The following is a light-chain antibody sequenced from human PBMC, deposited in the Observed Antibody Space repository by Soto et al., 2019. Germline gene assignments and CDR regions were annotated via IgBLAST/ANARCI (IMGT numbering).Light chain of an antibody. Sequence: DIQMTQSPSTLSASVGDRVTITCRASQSISNSLAWYQQKPGKAPKLLIYDASSLESGVPSRFSGSGSGTEFTLTISSLQPDDFATYYCQQYNSYSALTFGGGTKVDIK. CDR1: QSISNS. CDR3: QQYNSYSALT. V-gene: IGKV1-5*01. J-gene: IGKJ4*01. CDR2: DAS.